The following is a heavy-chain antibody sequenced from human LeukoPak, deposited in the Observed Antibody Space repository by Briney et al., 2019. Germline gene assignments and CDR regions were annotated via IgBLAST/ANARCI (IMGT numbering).Heavy chain of an antibody. Sequence: GGSLRLSCAASGFTFSSYEMNWVRQAPGKGLEWVAVISYDGSNKYYADSVKGRFTISRDNSKNTLYLQMNSLRAEDTAVYYCANLGQGHANIDYWGQGTLVTVSS. CDR1: GFTFSSYE. CDR2: ISYDGSNK. D-gene: IGHD1/OR15-1a*01. V-gene: IGHV3-30*18. CDR3: ANLGQGHANIDY. J-gene: IGHJ4*02.